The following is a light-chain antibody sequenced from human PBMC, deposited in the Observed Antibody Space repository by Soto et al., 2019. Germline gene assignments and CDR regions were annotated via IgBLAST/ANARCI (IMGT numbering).Light chain of an antibody. CDR1: RSAIGGYYY. CDR3: TSYSSSDIFYV. V-gene: IGLV2-14*01. J-gene: IGLJ1*01. Sequence: QSVLTQPASVSGSPGQSISISCTGTRSAIGGYYYVSCYQHRPGKATKLLIYQVTNRPSRVSNRFAGSKSGNTASLTLSGLQADDESDYYCTSYSSSDIFYVFGTGTKLTVL. CDR2: QVT.